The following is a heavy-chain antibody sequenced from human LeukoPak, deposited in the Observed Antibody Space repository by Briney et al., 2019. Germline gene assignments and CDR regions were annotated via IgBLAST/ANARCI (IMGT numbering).Heavy chain of an antibody. D-gene: IGHD4-17*01. CDR1: GFTFSSYA. CDR3: ARDYGDYVGWFDP. J-gene: IGHJ5*02. CDR2: ISYDGSNK. Sequence: GGPLTLPCAASGFTFSSYAMHWLRQAPGKGLEWVAVISYDGSNKYYADSVKGRFTISRDNSKNTLYLQMNSLRAEDTAVYYCARDYGDYVGWFDPWGQGTLVTVSS. V-gene: IGHV3-30*04.